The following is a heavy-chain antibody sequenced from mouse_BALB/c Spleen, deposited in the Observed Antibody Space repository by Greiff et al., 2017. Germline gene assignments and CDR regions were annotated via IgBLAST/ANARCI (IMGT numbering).Heavy chain of an antibody. CDR2: IRSKSNNYAT. CDR3: VRHGSSYGFAY. CDR1: GFTFNTYA. V-gene: IGHV10-1*02. D-gene: IGHD1-1*01. J-gene: IGHJ3*01. Sequence: EVKLMESGGGLVQPKGSLKLSCAASGFTFNTYAMNWVRQAPGKGLEWVARIRSKSNNYATYYADSVKDRFTISRDDSQSMLYLQMNNLKTEDTAMYYCVRHGSSYGFAYWGQGTLVTVSA.